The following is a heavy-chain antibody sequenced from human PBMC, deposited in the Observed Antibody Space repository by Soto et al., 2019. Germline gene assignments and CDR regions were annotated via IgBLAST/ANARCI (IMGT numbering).Heavy chain of an antibody. D-gene: IGHD3-3*01. V-gene: IGHV4-59*01. CDR2: IYYSGST. CDR1: GCSISSYY. CDR3: ARDPPRDDFWSGYYFAGEFDP. J-gene: IGHJ5*02. Sequence: SETLSLTCPVSGCSISSYYWSWIRQPPGKGLEWIGYIYYSGSTNYNPSLKSRVTISVDTSKNQFSLKLSSVTAADTAVYYCARDPPRDDFWSGYYFAGEFDPWGQGTLVTVSS.